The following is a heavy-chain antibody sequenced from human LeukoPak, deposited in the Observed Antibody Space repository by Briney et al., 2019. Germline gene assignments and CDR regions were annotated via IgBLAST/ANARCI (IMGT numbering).Heavy chain of an antibody. D-gene: IGHD2-2*03. V-gene: IGHV1-2*02. J-gene: IGHJ6*03. Sequence: ASVKVPCKASGYTFTGYYMHWVRQAPGQGLEWMGWINPNSGGTNYAQKFQGRVTMTRDTSISTAYMELSRLRSDDTAVYYCARGDGYCSSTSCLHGYYYYYMDVWGKGTTVTVSS. CDR2: INPNSGGT. CDR3: ARGDGYCSSTSCLHGYYYYYMDV. CDR1: GYTFTGYY.